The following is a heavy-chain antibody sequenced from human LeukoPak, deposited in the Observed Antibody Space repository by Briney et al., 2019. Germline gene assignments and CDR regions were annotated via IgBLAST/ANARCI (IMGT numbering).Heavy chain of an antibody. Sequence: ASVKVSCKASGYTFTSYDINWVRQATGQGLEWMGWINPSSGGTNYAQKFQGRVTMTRDTSISTAYMELSRLRSDDTAVYYCARVDNALVRGAIPDYFGYWGQGTLVTVSS. D-gene: IGHD3-10*01. CDR1: GYTFTSYD. CDR3: ARVDNALVRGAIPDYFGY. V-gene: IGHV1-2*02. J-gene: IGHJ4*02. CDR2: INPSSGGT.